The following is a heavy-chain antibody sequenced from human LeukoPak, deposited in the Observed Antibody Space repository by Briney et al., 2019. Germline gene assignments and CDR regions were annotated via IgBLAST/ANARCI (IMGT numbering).Heavy chain of an antibody. V-gene: IGHV3-23*01. CDR1: GFTFSSYA. D-gene: IGHD5-18*01. Sequence: GGSLRRSCAASGFTFSSYAMSWVRQAPGKGLXXXXXXSGSGGSTYYADSVKGRFTISRDNSKNTLYLQMNSLRAEDTAVYYCAKDIRIQLWLLFDYWGQGTLVTVSS. J-gene: IGHJ4*02. CDR3: AKDIRIQLWLLFDY. CDR2: XSGSGGST.